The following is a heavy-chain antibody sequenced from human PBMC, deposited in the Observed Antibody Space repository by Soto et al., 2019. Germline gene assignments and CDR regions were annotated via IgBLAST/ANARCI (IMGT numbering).Heavy chain of an antibody. Sequence: GGSLRLSCAASAFTFSDYYMGWIRQAPGKGLEWLSYISGNGNTIYYADSVKGRFTVSRDNAKNLLYLQMNSLRAEDTAVYYCATGLEQWLVPVNYFDYWGQGTLVPVSS. J-gene: IGHJ4*02. V-gene: IGHV3-11*01. D-gene: IGHD6-19*01. CDR1: AFTFSDYY. CDR3: ATGLEQWLVPVNYFDY. CDR2: ISGNGNTI.